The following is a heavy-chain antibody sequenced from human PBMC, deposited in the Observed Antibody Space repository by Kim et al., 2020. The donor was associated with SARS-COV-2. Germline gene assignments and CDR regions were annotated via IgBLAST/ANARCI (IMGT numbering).Heavy chain of an antibody. CDR2: ISYDGTNK. Sequence: GGSLRLSCAASGFTFSGYGMHWVRQAPGKGLEWVTIISYDGTNKYYADSVRGRFTISRDNSKNMVYLQMNSLRADDTAVYYCAKDDYWERIDFWSGYPYYFTYWGQGTLVTVSS. D-gene: IGHD3-3*01. CDR1: GFTFSGYG. CDR3: AKDDYWERIDFWSGYPYYFTY. J-gene: IGHJ4*02. V-gene: IGHV3-30*18.